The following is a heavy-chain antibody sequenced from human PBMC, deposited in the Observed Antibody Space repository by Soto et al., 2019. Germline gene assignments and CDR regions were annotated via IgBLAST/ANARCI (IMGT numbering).Heavy chain of an antibody. Sequence: GGSLRLSCAAPGFTFSSYAMSWVRQAPGKGLEWVSAISGSGGSTYYAYSVKGLFTISRDNSKKTLYLQMNSRRAEDTVVFYCANVLGSSMRWFDPWGQGTLVTVSS. CDR1: GFTFSSYA. CDR2: ISGSGGST. CDR3: ANVLGSSMRWFDP. J-gene: IGHJ5*02. V-gene: IGHV3-23*01.